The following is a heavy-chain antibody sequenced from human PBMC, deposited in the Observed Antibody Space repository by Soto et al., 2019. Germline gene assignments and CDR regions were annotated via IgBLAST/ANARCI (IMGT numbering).Heavy chain of an antibody. CDR2: ISDTPTGHT. D-gene: IGHD2-21*02. J-gene: IGHJ4*02. CDR1: GFPFSSYT. CDR3: TTRKTDTFDY. Sequence: GGSLRLSCAASGFPFSSYTMNWVRRAPGKGLEWVSTISDTPTGHTHYADSVKGRFTISRDDSTNTVYLQMDSLRAEDTALYYCTTRKTDTFDYWGRGTQVTVSS. V-gene: IGHV3-23*01.